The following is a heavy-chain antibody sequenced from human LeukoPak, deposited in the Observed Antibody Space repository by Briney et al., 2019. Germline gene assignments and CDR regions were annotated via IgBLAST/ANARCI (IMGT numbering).Heavy chain of an antibody. CDR2: INPNSGGT. CDR3: ARVPGRNVLRYLEASSNWFDP. D-gene: IGHD3-9*01. V-gene: IGHV1-2*02. Sequence: GASVKLSCKASGYTFTGYYMHWGRQAPGQGIEWRGWINPNSGGTNYAQTFQGRVTMTRDTSISTAYMELSRLRSDDTAVYYCARVPGRNVLRYLEASSNWFDPWGQGTLVTVSS. J-gene: IGHJ5*02. CDR1: GYTFTGYY.